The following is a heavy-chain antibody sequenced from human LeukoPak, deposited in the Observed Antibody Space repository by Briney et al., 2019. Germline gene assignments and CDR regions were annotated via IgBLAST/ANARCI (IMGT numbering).Heavy chain of an antibody. CDR1: GYTFTGYY. Sequence: AASVKVSCKASGYTFTGYYMHWVRQAPGQGLEWMGWMNPNSGNTGYAQKFQGRVTMTRNTSISTAYMELSSLRSDDTAVYYCARDLRRIGIAVAGPLSYWGQGTLVTVSS. CDR2: MNPNSGNT. D-gene: IGHD6-19*01. J-gene: IGHJ4*02. CDR3: ARDLRRIGIAVAGPLSY. V-gene: IGHV1-8*02.